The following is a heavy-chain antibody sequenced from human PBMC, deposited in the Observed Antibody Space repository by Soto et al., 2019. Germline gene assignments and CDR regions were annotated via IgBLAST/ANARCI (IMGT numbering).Heavy chain of an antibody. V-gene: IGHV3-23*01. CDR2: IGSGGST. Sequence: GRSLRLSCAVSGFIFSRYSMNWVRLAPGKGLEWVSSIGSGGSTDYADSVKGRFTISRDNSKNTLYLQMNSLRVEDTVLYYFAKGQYSEVAERYSYRARGSPDTVSS. J-gene: IGHJ4*02. CDR1: GFIFSRYS. CDR3: AKGQYSEVAERYSY. D-gene: IGHD1-26*01.